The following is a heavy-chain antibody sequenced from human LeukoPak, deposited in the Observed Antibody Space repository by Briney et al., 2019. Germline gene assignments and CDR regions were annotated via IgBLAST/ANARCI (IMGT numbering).Heavy chain of an antibody. CDR3: ASQLTHFYGMDV. J-gene: IGHJ6*02. D-gene: IGHD6-6*01. V-gene: IGHV1-69*04. CDR1: GGTFSSYA. CDR2: IIPILGIA. Sequence: SVTVTCTASGGTFSSYAISWVRQAPGQGLEWMGRIIPILGIANYAQKFQGRVTITADKSTSTAYMELSSLRSEDTAVYYCASQLTHFYGMDVWGQGTTGTVSS.